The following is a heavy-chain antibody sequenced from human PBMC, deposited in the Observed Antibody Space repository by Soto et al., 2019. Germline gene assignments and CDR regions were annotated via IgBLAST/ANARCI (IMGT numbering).Heavy chain of an antibody. CDR2: INWSGETA. V-gene: IGHV3-9*01. J-gene: IGHJ4*02. CDR1: GFTFDDYA. Sequence: VQVVDSGGGLVQPGRSLRLSCAASGFTFDDYAMHWVRQSPGKGLEWVAGINWSGETAAYADSVKGRFTMSRDNAKNSVYLQMNSLRPEDTAVYYCARDACSGGSCYADYWGQGTLVTVSS. D-gene: IGHD2-15*01. CDR3: ARDACSGGSCYADY.